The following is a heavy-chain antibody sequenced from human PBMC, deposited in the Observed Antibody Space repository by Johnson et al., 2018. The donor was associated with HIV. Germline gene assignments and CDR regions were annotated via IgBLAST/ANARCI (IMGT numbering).Heavy chain of an antibody. CDR3: ARSDYVWGSYTRKGAFDI. D-gene: IGHD3-16*01. CDR1: GFTVSSNY. CDR2: ISWNSGSI. J-gene: IGHJ3*02. V-gene: IGHV3-9*01. Sequence: EVQLVESGGDLVQPGGSLRLSCAASGFTVSSNYMSWVRQAPGKGLEWVSGISWNSGSIGYADSVKGRFTISRDNAKNSLYLQMNSLRAEDTALYYCARSDYVWGSYTRKGAFDIWGQGTMVSVSS.